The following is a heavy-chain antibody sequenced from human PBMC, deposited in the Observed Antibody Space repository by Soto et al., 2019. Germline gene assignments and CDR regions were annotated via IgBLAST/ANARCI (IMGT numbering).Heavy chain of an antibody. CDR3: ARRSSSSSPDNYYYYYMDV. CDR2: IYYSGST. Sequence: PSETLSLTCTVSGGSISSYYWSWIRQPPGKGLEWIGYIYYSGSTNYNPSLKSRVTISVDTSKNQFSLKLSSVTAADTAVYYCARRSSSSSPDNYYYYYMDVWDKGTTVTVSS. D-gene: IGHD6-6*01. J-gene: IGHJ6*03. CDR1: GGSISSYY. V-gene: IGHV4-59*08.